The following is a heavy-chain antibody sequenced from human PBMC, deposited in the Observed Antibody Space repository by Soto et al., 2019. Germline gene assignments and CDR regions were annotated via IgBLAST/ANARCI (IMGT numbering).Heavy chain of an antibody. J-gene: IGHJ3*02. CDR3: AKDPARGGGAGAFDI. CDR1: GFTFSSYA. CDR2: ISGSGGST. Sequence: PGGSMRPSCAASGFTFSSYAMSGVRQAPGKGLEWVSAISGSGGSTYYADSVKGRFTISRDNSKNTLYLQMNSLRAEDTAVYYCAKDPARGGGAGAFDIWGQGTMVTVSS. D-gene: IGHD3-16*01. V-gene: IGHV3-23*01.